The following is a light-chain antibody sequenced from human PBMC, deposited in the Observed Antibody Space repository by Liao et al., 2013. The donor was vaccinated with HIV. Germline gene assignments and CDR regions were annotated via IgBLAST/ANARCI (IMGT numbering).Light chain of an antibody. V-gene: IGLV3-1*01. Sequence: SYELTQPPSVSVSPGQTASITCSGDKLGDSYACWYQQKPAQSPVLVIYQDTKRPSGIPERFSGSNSGNTATLTISGTQAMDEADYYCQAWDSSTAVVFGGGTKLTVL. J-gene: IGLJ2*01. CDR1: KLGDSY. CDR3: QAWDSSTAVV. CDR2: QDT.